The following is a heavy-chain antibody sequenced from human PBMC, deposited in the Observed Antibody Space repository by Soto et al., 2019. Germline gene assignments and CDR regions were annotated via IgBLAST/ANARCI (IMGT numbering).Heavy chain of an antibody. J-gene: IGHJ4*02. V-gene: IGHV4-59*01. Sequence: PSETLSLTCDVSGGSISSYYWSWIRQPPGKGLEWIGYIYYSGSTNYNPSLKSRVTISVDTSKNQFSLKLTPVTAADTAVYYCARSRYTSGWWTPPFDYWGQGTLVTVSS. D-gene: IGHD6-19*01. CDR2: IYYSGST. CDR3: ARSRYTSGWWTPPFDY. CDR1: GGSISSYY.